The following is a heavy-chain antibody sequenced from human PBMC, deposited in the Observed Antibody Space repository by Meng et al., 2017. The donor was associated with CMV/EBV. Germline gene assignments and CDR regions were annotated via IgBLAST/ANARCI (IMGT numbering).Heavy chain of an antibody. D-gene: IGHD1-26*01. V-gene: IGHV3-30*02. CDR1: GFTFSSYA. CDR3: ANGAQSPGWELRHYYYGMDV. Sequence: GESLKISCAASGFTFSSYAMHWVRQAPGKGLEWVAFIRYDGSNKYYADSVKGRFTISRENSKNTLYLQMNSLRDEDTAVYYCANGAQSPGWELRHYYYGMDVWGQGTTVTVTS. J-gene: IGHJ6*02. CDR2: IRYDGSNK.